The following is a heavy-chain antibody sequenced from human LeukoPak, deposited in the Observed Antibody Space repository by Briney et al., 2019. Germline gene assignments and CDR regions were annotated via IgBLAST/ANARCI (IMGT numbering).Heavy chain of an antibody. CDR2: IRSDGSNE. Sequence: GGSLRLSCAASGFTFSSYGMHWVRQAPGKGLEWVAFIRSDGSNEYYLDSVKGRFTISRDTSTNTLNLQMNSLRAEDTAVYYCARGLAAAGTRGPYWGQGTLVTVSS. D-gene: IGHD6-13*01. CDR3: ARGLAAAGTRGPY. V-gene: IGHV3-30*02. CDR1: GFTFSSYG. J-gene: IGHJ4*02.